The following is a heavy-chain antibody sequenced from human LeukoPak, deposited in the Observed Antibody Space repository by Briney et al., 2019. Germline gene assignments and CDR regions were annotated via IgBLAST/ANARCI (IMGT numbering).Heavy chain of an antibody. D-gene: IGHD3-3*01. Sequence: GASVKVSCKASGYTFTSCGISWVRQAPGQGLEWMGWISAYNGNTNYAQKLQGRVTMTTDTSTSTAYMELRSLRSDDTAVYYCARGAFGVGALDAFDIWGQGTMVTVSS. V-gene: IGHV1-18*01. CDR2: ISAYNGNT. CDR1: GYTFTSCG. CDR3: ARGAFGVGALDAFDI. J-gene: IGHJ3*02.